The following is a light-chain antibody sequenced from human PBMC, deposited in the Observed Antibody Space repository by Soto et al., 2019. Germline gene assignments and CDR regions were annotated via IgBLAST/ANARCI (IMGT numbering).Light chain of an antibody. CDR3: SSYTSRSTLV. CDR1: SSDVGGYNY. CDR2: EVS. J-gene: IGLJ1*01. Sequence: QSALTQPASVSESPGQSITISCTGTSSDVGGYNYVSWYQQHPGEAPKVIIYEVSIRPSGVSDRFSGSKSGNTASLTISGLQADDEASYYCSSYTSRSTLVFGTGTKLTV. V-gene: IGLV2-14*01.